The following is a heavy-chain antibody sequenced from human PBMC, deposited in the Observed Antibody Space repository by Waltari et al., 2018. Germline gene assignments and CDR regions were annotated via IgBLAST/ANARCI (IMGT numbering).Heavy chain of an antibody. CDR2: IYYSGST. CDR1: GGSISRYY. V-gene: IGHV4-59*01. D-gene: IGHD6-13*01. Sequence: QVQLQESGPGLVKPSETLSLTCTVSGGSISRYYWSWIRQPPGTGLEWIGYIYYSGSTNYNPSLKSRVTISVDTSKNQFSLKLSSVTAADTAVYYCARGGGSWDLDYWGQGTLVTVSS. CDR3: ARGGGSWDLDY. J-gene: IGHJ4*02.